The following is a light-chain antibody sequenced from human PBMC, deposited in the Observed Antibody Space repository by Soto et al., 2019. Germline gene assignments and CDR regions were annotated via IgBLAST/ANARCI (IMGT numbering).Light chain of an antibody. CDR1: SSDIGGHNY. Sequence: QSALTQPASVSGSPGQSITIPCTGTSSDIGGHNYVSWYQQHPGKAPKLMIYDVSNRPSGVSNRFSGSKSGNTASLTISGLQAEDEADYYCSSCTSSSTLEVFGTGTKLTVL. J-gene: IGLJ1*01. CDR3: SSCTSSSTLEV. CDR2: DVS. V-gene: IGLV2-14*03.